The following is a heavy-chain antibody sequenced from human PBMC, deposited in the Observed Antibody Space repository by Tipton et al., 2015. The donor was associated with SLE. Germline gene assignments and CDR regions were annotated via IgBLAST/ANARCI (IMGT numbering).Heavy chain of an antibody. J-gene: IGHJ4*02. CDR2: ISTGSSHI. V-gene: IGHV3-21*01. CDR3: ARVRPSTYCSDY. CDR1: GFTFRSYI. D-gene: IGHD2-15*01. Sequence: SLRLSCAASGFTFRSYIMNWVRQAPGKGLEWVSSISTGSSHIYYADSVRGRFTISRDNAENSLSLQMNSLTAADTAVYYCARVRPSTYCSDYWGQGTVVTVSS.